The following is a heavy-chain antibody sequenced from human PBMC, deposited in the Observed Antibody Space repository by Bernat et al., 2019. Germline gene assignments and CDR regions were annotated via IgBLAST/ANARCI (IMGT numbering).Heavy chain of an antibody. CDR1: GYTFTGYY. CDR2: INPNSGGT. Sequence: QVQLVQSGAEVKKPGASVKVSCKASGYTFTGYYMHWVRQAPGQGLEWMGWINPNSGGTNYAQKFQGWVTMTRDTSINTAYMELSRLRSDDTAVYYCARGSNYDFWSGYSYDAFDIWGQGTMVTVSS. J-gene: IGHJ3*02. V-gene: IGHV1-2*04. CDR3: ARGSNYDFWSGYSYDAFDI. D-gene: IGHD3-3*01.